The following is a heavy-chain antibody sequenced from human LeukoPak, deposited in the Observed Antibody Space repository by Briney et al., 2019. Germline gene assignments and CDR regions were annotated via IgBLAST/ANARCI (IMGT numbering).Heavy chain of an antibody. CDR3: ARDLSPAYFDY. Sequence: ASVKVSCKASGYTFTSYDINWVRQATGQGLEWMGWMNPNSGNTGYAQKFQGRVTMTRNTSISTAYMELRSLRSDDTAVYYCARDLSPAYFDYWGQGTLVTVSS. CDR1: GYTFTSYD. CDR2: MNPNSGNT. V-gene: IGHV1-8*01. J-gene: IGHJ4*02.